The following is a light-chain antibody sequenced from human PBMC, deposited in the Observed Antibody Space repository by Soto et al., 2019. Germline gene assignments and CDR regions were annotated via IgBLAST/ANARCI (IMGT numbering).Light chain of an antibody. V-gene: IGKV3-11*01. CDR1: QSVSRN. J-gene: IGKJ5*01. CDR3: QQRSNWIT. CDR2: DAS. Sequence: EIVLTQSPATLSLSPGERATLSCRASQSVSRNLAWYQQKPGQAPRLLIYDASTRATGIPARFSGSGSGTDFPLTISSLEPEDFAVYYCQQRSNWITFGQGTRLEIK.